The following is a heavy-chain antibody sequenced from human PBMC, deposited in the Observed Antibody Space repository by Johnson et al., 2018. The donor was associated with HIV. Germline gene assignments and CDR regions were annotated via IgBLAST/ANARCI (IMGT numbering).Heavy chain of an antibody. CDR1: GFTVSSNY. CDR2: IYSGGST. V-gene: IGHV3-66*01. D-gene: IGHD5-18*01. J-gene: IGHJ3*02. CDR3: ARDGGIQLWSAFDI. Sequence: VQLVESGGGLVQPGGSLRLSCAASGFTVSSNYMSWVRQAPGKGLEWVSVIYSGGSTYYADSVKGRFPISRDNSKNTLYLQMNSLRAEDTAVYYCARDGGIQLWSAFDIWGQGTMVTVSS.